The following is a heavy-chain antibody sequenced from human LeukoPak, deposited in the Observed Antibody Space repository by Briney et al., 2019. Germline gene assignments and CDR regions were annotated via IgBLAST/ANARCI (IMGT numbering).Heavy chain of an antibody. CDR2: ISSSSSCI. J-gene: IGHJ3*02. CDR1: GFTFSSYS. V-gene: IGHV3-21*01. D-gene: IGHD2-21*02. CDR3: ARNRPAYCGGDCYSANAFDI. Sequence: GGSLRLSCAASGFTFSSYSMNWVRQAPGKGLEWVSSISSSSSCIYYADSVKGRFTISRDNAKNSLYLQMNSLRAEDTAVYYCARNRPAYCGGDCYSANAFDIWGQGTMVTVSS.